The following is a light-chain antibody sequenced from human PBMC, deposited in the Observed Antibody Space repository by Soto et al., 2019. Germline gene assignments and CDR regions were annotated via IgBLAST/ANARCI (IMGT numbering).Light chain of an antibody. Sequence: VQMTQSPSTLSGSLGDRVTLPXRARQTISSWFAWYQQKPVXAPQXXXDKXSTLKRGGPSRLSGSGSGTEFTLTISSLQPDDFSTYYLQHYKSDSDAFGQGTKVEI. CDR3: QHYKSDSDA. V-gene: IGKV1-5*03. J-gene: IGKJ1*01. CDR1: QTISSW. CDR2: KXS.